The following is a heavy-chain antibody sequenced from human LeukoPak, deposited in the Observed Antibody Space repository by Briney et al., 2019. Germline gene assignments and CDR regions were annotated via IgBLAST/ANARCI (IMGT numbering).Heavy chain of an antibody. V-gene: IGHV4-39*07. Sequence: SETLPLTCSVSGGSISSSPDYCGWIRQPPGKGLEWIGSIHYRGGTYYNPSLKSRVTISLDTSSNEFSLSLNSVTAADTAVYYCARGMSMAAGAHWGQGTRVTVSS. CDR2: IHYRGGT. D-gene: IGHD5-24*01. J-gene: IGHJ4*02. CDR1: GGSISSSPDY. CDR3: ARGMSMAAGAH.